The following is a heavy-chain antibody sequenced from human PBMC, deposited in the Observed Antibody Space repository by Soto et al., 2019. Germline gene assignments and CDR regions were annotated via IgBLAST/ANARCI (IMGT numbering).Heavy chain of an antibody. CDR2: ISSSSSYI. CDR3: ARDLSSARPRYYYFDY. D-gene: IGHD6-6*01. Sequence: GESLKISCAASGFTFSSYSMNWVRQAPGKGLEWVSSISSSSSYIYYADSVKGRFTISRDNAKNSLYLQMNSLRAEDTAVYYCARDLSSARPRYYYFDYWGQGTLVTVSS. V-gene: IGHV3-21*01. J-gene: IGHJ4*02. CDR1: GFTFSSYS.